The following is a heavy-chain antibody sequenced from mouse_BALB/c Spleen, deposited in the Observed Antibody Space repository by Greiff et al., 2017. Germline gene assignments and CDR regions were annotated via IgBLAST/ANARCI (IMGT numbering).Heavy chain of an antibody. V-gene: IGHV5-17*02. J-gene: IGHJ2*01. Sequence: DVHLVESGGGLVQPGGSRKLSCAASGFTFSSFGMHWVRQAPEKGLEWVAYISSGSSTIYYADTVKGRFTISRDNPKNTLFLQMTSLRSEDTAMYYCARWHYYGYFDYWGQGTTLTVSS. D-gene: IGHD1-2*01. CDR1: GFTFSSFG. CDR3: ARWHYYGYFDY. CDR2: ISSGSSTI.